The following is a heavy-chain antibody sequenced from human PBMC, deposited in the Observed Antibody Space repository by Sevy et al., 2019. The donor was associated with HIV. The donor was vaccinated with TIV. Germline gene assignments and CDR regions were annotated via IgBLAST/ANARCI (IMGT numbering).Heavy chain of an antibody. CDR1: GYTFTKYD. J-gene: IGHJ6*02. CDR3: ASGGNGDFWSYEYYYYGMDV. Sequence: ASVKVSCEASGYTFTKYDINWVRQATGQGLEWMGWMNPNTGATGFAQSFEGRVTLTRNTSISTAYMELSSLRYEDTAVYYCASGGNGDFWSYEYYYYGMDVWGQGTTVTVSS. D-gene: IGHD3-3*01. CDR2: MNPNTGAT. V-gene: IGHV1-8*01.